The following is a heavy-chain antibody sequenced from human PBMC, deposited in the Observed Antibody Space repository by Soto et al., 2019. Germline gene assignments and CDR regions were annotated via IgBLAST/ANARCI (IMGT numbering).Heavy chain of an antibody. CDR3: AKYGGKNAFDM. D-gene: IGHD4-17*01. V-gene: IGHV4-30-2*01. CDR1: GASISSGGYS. Sequence: QLQLQESGSGLVKPSQTLSLTCAVSGASISSGGYSWSWIRLPPGKGLEWIGYMYHSGSTYYNPSLKSRVTISVDRSKSQFSLNLNSVTAADTAVYYCAKYGGKNAFDMWGQGTMVTVSS. CDR2: MYHSGST. J-gene: IGHJ3*02.